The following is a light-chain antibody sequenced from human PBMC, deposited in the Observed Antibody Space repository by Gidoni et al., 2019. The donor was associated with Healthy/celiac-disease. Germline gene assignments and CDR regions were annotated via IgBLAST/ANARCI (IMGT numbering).Light chain of an antibody. CDR2: WAS. Sequence: DIVMTQSPDSLAVSLGERATINCNSSQSVLYLSKNTNYLAWYQQKPGQPHKLLIYWASTREAGVPDRLSGSGSGTDVTLTISSLQDEDVAVYYCQQYYSTPWTFGQXTKVEIK. CDR3: QQYYSTPWT. V-gene: IGKV4-1*01. J-gene: IGKJ1*01. CDR1: QSVLYLSKNTNY.